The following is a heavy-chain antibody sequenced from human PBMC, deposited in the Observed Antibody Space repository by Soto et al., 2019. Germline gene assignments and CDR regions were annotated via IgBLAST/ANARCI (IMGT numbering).Heavy chain of an antibody. V-gene: IGHV1-46*03. CDR1: GYTLTSYY. D-gene: IGHD3-22*01. J-gene: IGHJ4*02. CDR2: INPRGGST. CDR3: ARAKSIGYYYDSSGYYPYYFDY. Sequence: ASVKVFSKVSGYTLTSYYMHWVGQTPGQGLEWMGIINPRGGSTSYAQKFQGRVTMTRYTSTSTVYMELSSLRSEDTAVYYCARAKSIGYYYDSSGYYPYYFDYWGQGTLVTVSS.